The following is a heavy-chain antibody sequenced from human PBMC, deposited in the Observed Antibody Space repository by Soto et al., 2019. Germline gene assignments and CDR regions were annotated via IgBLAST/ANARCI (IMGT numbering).Heavy chain of an antibody. D-gene: IGHD3-16*01. CDR1: GFTFSDYG. Sequence: QVQLVESGGGVVQPGRSLRLSCAASGFTFSDYGMHWVRQAPGKGLKWVAVLSYDGGQKYYADSVKGRFTISRDNSKNTLYLQMNSLRPEDTATYYWTTSVGEDGHDYWGQGALVTVSS. CDR3: TTSVGEDGHDY. V-gene: IGHV3-30*03. J-gene: IGHJ4*02. CDR2: LSYDGGQK.